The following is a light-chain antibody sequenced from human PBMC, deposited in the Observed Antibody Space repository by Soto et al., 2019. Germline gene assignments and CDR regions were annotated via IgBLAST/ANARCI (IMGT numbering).Light chain of an antibody. J-gene: IGKJ4*01. Sequence: EIVITQSPATLSVSPGKPAPLSSRASQSVNIYLAWYQQKPGQAPRLLIFGASSRATGIPARFSGSGSGTEFNLTISSLQSEDFAVYFCQQYDDWLRLTFGGGTKVDIK. CDR3: QQYDDWLRLT. V-gene: IGKV3D-15*01. CDR2: GAS. CDR1: QSVNIY.